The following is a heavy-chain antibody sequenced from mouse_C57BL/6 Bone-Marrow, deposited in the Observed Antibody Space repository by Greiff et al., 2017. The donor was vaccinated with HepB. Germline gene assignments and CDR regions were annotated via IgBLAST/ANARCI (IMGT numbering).Heavy chain of an antibody. Sequence: QVQLQQPGAELVKPGASVKLSCKASGYTFTSYWMHWVKQRPGQGLEWIGMIHPNSGSTNYNEKFKSKATLTVDKSSSTAYMQLSSLTSEDSAVYYYAREGYGSSYYFDYWGRGTTLTVTS. D-gene: IGHD1-1*01. CDR3: AREGYGSSYYFDY. CDR2: IHPNSGST. J-gene: IGHJ2*01. V-gene: IGHV1-64*01. CDR1: GYTFTSYW.